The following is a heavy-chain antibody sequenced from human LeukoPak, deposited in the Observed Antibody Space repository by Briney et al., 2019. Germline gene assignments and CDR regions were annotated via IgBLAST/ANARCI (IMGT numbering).Heavy chain of an antibody. CDR3: ARDARGGYNLGY. V-gene: IGHV1-2*02. CDR2: INSNTGDT. CDR1: GYTFTGYY. D-gene: IGHD5-24*01. J-gene: IGHJ4*02. Sequence: GASVKVSCKASGYTFTGYYMHWVRQAPGQGLEWMGWINSNTGDTNYAQKFQGRVTMTRDTSISTAYMELSSLRSDDTAVYYCARDARGGYNLGYWGQGTLVTVSS.